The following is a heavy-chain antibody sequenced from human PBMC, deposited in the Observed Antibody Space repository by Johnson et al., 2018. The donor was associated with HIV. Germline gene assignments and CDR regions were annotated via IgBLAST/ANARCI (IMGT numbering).Heavy chain of an antibody. D-gene: IGHD3-10*02. CDR2: ISYDGSNK. CDR3: AKDQWMFDI. V-gene: IGHV3-30*04. Sequence: QVKLVESGGGLVQPGGSLRLSCAASGFTFSSYAMHWVRQAPGKGLEWVAVISYDGSNKYYADSVKGRFTISRANSKTTLYLQMNSLRAEDTALYYCAKDQWMFDIWGQGTMVTVSS. J-gene: IGHJ3*02. CDR1: GFTFSSYA.